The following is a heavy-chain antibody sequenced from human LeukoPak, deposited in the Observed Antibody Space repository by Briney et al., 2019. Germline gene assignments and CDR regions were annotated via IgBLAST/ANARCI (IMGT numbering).Heavy chain of an antibody. Sequence: GGSLRLSCAASGFTFSNAWMNWVRQAPGKGLEWVGRIKSKTDGGTTDYAAPVKGRFTISRDDSKNTLYLQMNSLKTEDTAVYYCITDGDITLWLFDYWGQGTLVTVSS. V-gene: IGHV3-15*07. J-gene: IGHJ4*02. CDR1: GFTFSNAW. D-gene: IGHD2-15*01. CDR2: IKSKTDGGTT. CDR3: ITDGDITLWLFDY.